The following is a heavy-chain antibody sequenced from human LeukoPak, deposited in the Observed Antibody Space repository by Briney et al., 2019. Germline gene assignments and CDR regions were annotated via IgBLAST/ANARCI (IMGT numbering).Heavy chain of an antibody. Sequence: GGSLRLSCSASGFTFSNVAMHWVRQAPGKGLECVSGISGNGGDTYYADSVKGRFTISRRNSKNTLYLQMNSLRAEDTAVYYCARVARGSSGYSLDPWGQGTLVTVSS. CDR3: ARVARGSSGYSLDP. V-gene: IGHV3-64*04. CDR1: GFTFSNVA. J-gene: IGHJ5*02. CDR2: ISGNGGDT. D-gene: IGHD3-22*01.